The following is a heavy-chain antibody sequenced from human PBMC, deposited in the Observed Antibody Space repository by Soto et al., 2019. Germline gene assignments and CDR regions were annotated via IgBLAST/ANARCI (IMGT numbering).Heavy chain of an antibody. CDR3: GRHRRETGTYAQPLDY. V-gene: IGHV4-39*01. CDR2: ISYGGIT. D-gene: IGHD1-1*01. J-gene: IGHJ4*02. CDR1: GASISSTSYF. Sequence: SETLSLTCAVSGASISSTSYFWGWVRQPPGKGLEWIGSISYGGITYHNPSLKSRATMSIDTSKSHLSLKLTSVTAADTAVYYCGRHRRETGTYAQPLDYWGQGTLVTVSS.